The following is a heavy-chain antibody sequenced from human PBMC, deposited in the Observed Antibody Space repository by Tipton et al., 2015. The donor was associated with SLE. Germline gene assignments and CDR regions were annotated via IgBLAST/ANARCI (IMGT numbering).Heavy chain of an antibody. CDR1: GDSIYSSSFY. CDR3: ARDSRYQLTYYYMDV. D-gene: IGHD2-2*01. CDR2: IYHTGST. V-gene: IGHV4-39*07. Sequence: TLSLTCTVSGDSIYSSSFYWGWVRQPPGKGLEWIGNIYHTGSTYYNPSLKSRVTISLDTSKNQFSLNLSSVTAADTAVYYCARDSRYQLTYYYMDVWGKGTTVTVSS. J-gene: IGHJ6*03.